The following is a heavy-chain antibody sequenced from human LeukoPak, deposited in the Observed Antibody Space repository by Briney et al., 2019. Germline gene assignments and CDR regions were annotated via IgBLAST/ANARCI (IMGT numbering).Heavy chain of an antibody. CDR1: GFTFSSYA. CDR3: ARDQGPQVANHYYGMDV. D-gene: IGHD5-12*01. Sequence: GRSLRLSCAASGFTFSSYAMHWVRQAPGKGLEWVAVISYDGSNKYYADSVKGRFTISRDNSKNTLYLQMNSLRAEDTAVYYCARDQGPQVANHYYGMDVWGQGTTVTVSS. J-gene: IGHJ6*02. CDR2: ISYDGSNK. V-gene: IGHV3-30-3*01.